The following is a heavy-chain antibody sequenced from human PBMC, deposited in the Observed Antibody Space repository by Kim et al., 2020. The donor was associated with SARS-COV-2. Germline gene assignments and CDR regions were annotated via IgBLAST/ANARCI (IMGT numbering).Heavy chain of an antibody. Sequence: GGSLRLSCAASGFTFSTYSMNWVRQAPGKGLEWVSSISSSSSYIYYADSVKGRFTISRDNAKNSLYLQMNSLRAEDTAVYYCASSNMIEDAFDIWGQGTMVTVSS. J-gene: IGHJ3*02. D-gene: IGHD3-22*01. CDR3: ASSNMIEDAFDI. V-gene: IGHV3-21*01. CDR2: ISSSSSYI. CDR1: GFTFSTYS.